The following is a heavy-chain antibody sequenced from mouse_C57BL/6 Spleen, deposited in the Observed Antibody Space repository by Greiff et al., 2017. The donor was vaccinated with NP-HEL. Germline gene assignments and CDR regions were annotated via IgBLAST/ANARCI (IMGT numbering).Heavy chain of an antibody. J-gene: IGHJ3*01. CDR1: GYAFSSYW. Sequence: VKLVESGAELVKPGASVKISCKASGYAFSSYWMNWVKQRPGKGLEWIGQIYPGDGDTNYNGKFKGKATLTADKSSSTAYMQLSSLTSEDSAVYFCASHHYYGSSYEAYWGQGTLVTVSA. CDR2: IYPGDGDT. V-gene: IGHV1-80*01. D-gene: IGHD1-1*01. CDR3: ASHHYYGSSYEAY.